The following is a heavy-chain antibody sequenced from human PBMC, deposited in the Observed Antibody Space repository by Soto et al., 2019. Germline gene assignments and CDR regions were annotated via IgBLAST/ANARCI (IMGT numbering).Heavy chain of an antibody. Sequence: SETLSLTCTVSGGSISSYYLTWIRQSPGKGLEWIGHIYYSGSTNYNPSLKSRVTISLDTSNYQFSLKLSSVTAADTAVYYCATDGGYSYGPDFDYWGQGTLVTVSS. CDR3: ATDGGYSYGPDFDY. V-gene: IGHV4-59*12. J-gene: IGHJ4*02. CDR1: GGSISSYY. D-gene: IGHD5-18*01. CDR2: IYYSGST.